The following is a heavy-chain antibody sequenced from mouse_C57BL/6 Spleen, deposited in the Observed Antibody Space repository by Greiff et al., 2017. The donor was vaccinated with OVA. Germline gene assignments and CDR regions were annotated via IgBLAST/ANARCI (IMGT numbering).Heavy chain of an antibody. Sequence: VQLQQSGAELVRPGASVKLSCTASGFNIKDDYMHWVKQRPEQGLEWIGWIDPENGDTEYASKFQGKATITADTSSNTAYLQLSSLTSEDTAGYYCTTRTYDTAYWGQGTLVTVSA. V-gene: IGHV14-4*01. J-gene: IGHJ3*01. D-gene: IGHD2-12*01. CDR2: IDPENGDT. CDR3: TTRTYDTAY. CDR1: GFNIKDDY.